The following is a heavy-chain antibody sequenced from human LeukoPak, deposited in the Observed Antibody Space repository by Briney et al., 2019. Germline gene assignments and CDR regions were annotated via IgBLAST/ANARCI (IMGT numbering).Heavy chain of an antibody. CDR1: GFTFSTYW. Sequence: GGSLRLSCAASGFTFSTYWMHWVRHAPGKGLVWVSRVDSDGSSVTYADSVNGRFTVSRDNAKNTLYLQMDSLGVEDTAVYYCARDQTYYDFWTGHYTAHYFDSWGQGTLVTVSS. D-gene: IGHD3-3*01. J-gene: IGHJ4*02. CDR3: ARDQTYYDFWTGHYTAHYFDS. V-gene: IGHV3-74*03. CDR2: VDSDGSSV.